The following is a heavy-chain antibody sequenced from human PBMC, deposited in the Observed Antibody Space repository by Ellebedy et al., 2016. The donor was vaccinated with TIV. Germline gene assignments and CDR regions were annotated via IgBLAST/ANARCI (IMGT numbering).Heavy chain of an antibody. D-gene: IGHD3-22*01. Sequence: ETLSLTCAASGFTVSSAYMSWVRQAPGRGLEWVSLYYRGGDTSYADSVKGRFTISADRSENTLYLQMNSLRAEDTAVYYCAADRDRRGYYDSWGQGTLVTVSS. CDR1: GFTVSSAY. CDR3: AADRDRRGYYDS. CDR2: YYRGGDT. J-gene: IGHJ5*01. V-gene: IGHV3-66*01.